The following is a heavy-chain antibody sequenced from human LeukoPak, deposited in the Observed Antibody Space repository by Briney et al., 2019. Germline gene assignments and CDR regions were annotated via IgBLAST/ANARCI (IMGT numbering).Heavy chain of an antibody. CDR3: AKATLMRYYDFWSGYVYYYGMDV. D-gene: IGHD3-3*01. Sequence: GGSLRLSCAASGFTFSSYGMHWVRQAPGKGLEWVAVISYDGSNKYYADSVKGRFTISRDNSKNTLYLQMNSLRAEDTAVYYCAKATLMRYYDFWSGYVYYYGMDVWGQGTTVTVSS. CDR2: ISYDGSNK. V-gene: IGHV3-30*18. CDR1: GFTFSSYG. J-gene: IGHJ6*02.